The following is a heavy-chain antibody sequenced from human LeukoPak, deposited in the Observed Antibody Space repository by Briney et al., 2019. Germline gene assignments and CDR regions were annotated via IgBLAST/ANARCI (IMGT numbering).Heavy chain of an antibody. J-gene: IGHJ4*02. V-gene: IGHV1-69*04. CDR3: ARGSTPLGGAIDSFDY. CDR1: GGTFSSYA. D-gene: IGHD3-10*01. CDR2: IIPILGIA. Sequence: GASVKVSCKASGGTFSSYAISWVRQAPGQGLEWMGRIIPILGIANYAQKFQGRVTITADESTRTAYMELSSLRSDDTAVYYCARGSTPLGGAIDSFDYWGQGTLVTVSS.